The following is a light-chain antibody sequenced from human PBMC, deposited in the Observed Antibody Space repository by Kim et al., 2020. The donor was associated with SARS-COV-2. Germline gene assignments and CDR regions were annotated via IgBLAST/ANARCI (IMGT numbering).Light chain of an antibody. Sequence: ASVGDRATITCRASQDISNDLSWYQQKPGKAPKRLIYDASNLQSGVPSRFSGSGSGTEFTLTISSVQPEDIATYYCQQHSTFPLTFGGGTQVDIK. V-gene: IGKV1-17*01. CDR2: DAS. J-gene: IGKJ4*01. CDR1: QDISND. CDR3: QQHSTFPLT.